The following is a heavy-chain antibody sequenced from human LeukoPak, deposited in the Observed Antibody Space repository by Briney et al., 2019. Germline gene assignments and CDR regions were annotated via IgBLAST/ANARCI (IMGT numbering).Heavy chain of an antibody. Sequence: KPSETLSLISTVAGAFTRSGCDYWGWIRHPPGKGLQWIGSIYYSGSTTYNPSLKSRVTISVDTSKNQFSLQLSSVTAADTAIYYCARNITAYCGSSDSPKRNCFDPWGQGTLVTVSS. CDR3: ARNITAYCGSSDSPKRNCFDP. D-gene: IGHD2-21*01. CDR1: GAFTRSGCDY. V-gene: IGHV4-39*01. J-gene: IGHJ5*02. CDR2: IYYSGST.